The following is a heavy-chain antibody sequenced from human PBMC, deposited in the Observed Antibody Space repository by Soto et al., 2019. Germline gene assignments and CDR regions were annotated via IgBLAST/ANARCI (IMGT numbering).Heavy chain of an antibody. Sequence: QVRLLQSGAEVKKPGASVKVSCKASGYTFTNYGITWVRQAPGQGLEWMGWISAYNGNTHYTQRLQGRVTMTTDTSTSTAYMELRGLRSDDTAVYYCARGRQLVGYFYYYMDFWGKGTTVTVSS. CDR2: ISAYNGNT. CDR3: ARGRQLVGYFYYYMDF. V-gene: IGHV1-18*01. D-gene: IGHD6-6*01. J-gene: IGHJ6*03. CDR1: GYTFTNYG.